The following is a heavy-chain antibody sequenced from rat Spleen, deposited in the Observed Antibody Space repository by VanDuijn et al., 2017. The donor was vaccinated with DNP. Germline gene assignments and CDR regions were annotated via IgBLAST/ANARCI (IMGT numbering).Heavy chain of an antibody. CDR3: VRWNSGHFDY. Sequence: EVQLVESGGGLLQPGGSMKLSCVASGFTFSNYYMAWVRQAPTKGLEWVAYIGSDAYAPYYGDSVKGRFTISRDNAKSTLYLQMNSLRSEDMATYYCVRWNSGHFDYWGQGVMVPVSS. D-gene: IGHD4-3*01. CDR1: GFTFSNYY. J-gene: IGHJ2*01. V-gene: IGHV5-22*01. CDR2: IGSDAYAP.